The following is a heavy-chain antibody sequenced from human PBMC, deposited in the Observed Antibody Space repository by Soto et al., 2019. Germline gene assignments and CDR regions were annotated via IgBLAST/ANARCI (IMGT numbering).Heavy chain of an antibody. Sequence: QITLKESGPTRVKPTQTLTLTCTFSGFSLSTSGVGVGWIRQPPGKALEWLAFIYWDDDKRYSPSLKTRLTIMNDTSKGQGVLTMTTMAPVDTASYYCAHRAGLQGNWDGGFFDYWGLGTLVTVSS. J-gene: IGHJ4*02. CDR1: GFSLSTSGVG. CDR2: IYWDDDK. CDR3: AHRAGLQGNWDGGFFDY. V-gene: IGHV2-5*02. D-gene: IGHD1-1*01.